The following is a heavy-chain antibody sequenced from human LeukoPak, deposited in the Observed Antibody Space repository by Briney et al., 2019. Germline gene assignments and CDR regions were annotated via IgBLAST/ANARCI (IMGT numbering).Heavy chain of an antibody. CDR1: GGSISGYY. V-gene: IGHV4-34*01. CDR3: ARRFLYYYYGMDV. Sequence: SETLSLTCTVSGGSISGYYWSWIRQPPGKGLEWIGEINHSGSTNYNPSLKSRVTISVDTSKNQFSLKLSSVTAADTAVYYCARRFLYYYYGMDVWGQGTTVTVSS. J-gene: IGHJ6*02. CDR2: INHSGST. D-gene: IGHD2-21*01.